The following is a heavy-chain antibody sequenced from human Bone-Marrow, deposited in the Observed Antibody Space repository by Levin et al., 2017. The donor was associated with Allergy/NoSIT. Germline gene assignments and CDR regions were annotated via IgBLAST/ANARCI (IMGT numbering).Heavy chain of an antibody. D-gene: IGHD2-15*01. Sequence: SETLSLTCTVSGVSVRNGDHNWSWLRQPPGKGRDWIGNVYDRGITDYSPSVQSRVTTSVDTSKNEFSLRLTSVTSAHTAVSFCARVVVVPAGQVVALILDSWGPGTLVTVSS. CDR3: ARVVVVPAGQVVALILDS. CDR1: GVSVRNGDHN. J-gene: IGHJ4*02. V-gene: IGHV4-30-4*01. CDR2: VYDRGIT.